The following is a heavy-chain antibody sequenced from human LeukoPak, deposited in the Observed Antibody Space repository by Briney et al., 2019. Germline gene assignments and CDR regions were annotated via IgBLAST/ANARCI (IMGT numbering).Heavy chain of an antibody. J-gene: IGHJ4*02. CDR2: IYPGDSDT. V-gene: IGHV5-51*01. D-gene: IGHD1-26*01. CDR1: GYSFTNYW. CDR3: ARHTTYSGSCYLDY. Sequence: GESLKISCKGSGYSFTNYWIGWVRQMPGKGLEWMGIIYPGDSDTRYSPSFQGQVTISADKSFTTAYLQWSSLKASDTAMYYCARHTTYSGSCYLDYWGQGTLVTVSS.